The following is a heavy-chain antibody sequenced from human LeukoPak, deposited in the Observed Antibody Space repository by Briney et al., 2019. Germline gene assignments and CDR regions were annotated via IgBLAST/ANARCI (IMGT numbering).Heavy chain of an antibody. CDR1: GGSISSSNYY. J-gene: IGHJ4*02. CDR3: ARLLGDCSGGSCYFFDY. V-gene: IGHV4-39*01. CDR2: IYYSGST. D-gene: IGHD2-15*01. Sequence: PSETQSLTCTVSGGSISSSNYYWGWIRQPPGMGLEWIGNIYYSGSTYYNPSLKSRVAISVDTSKNQLSLKFSSVTAADMAVYYCARLLGDCSGGSCYFFDYWGQGTLVTVSS.